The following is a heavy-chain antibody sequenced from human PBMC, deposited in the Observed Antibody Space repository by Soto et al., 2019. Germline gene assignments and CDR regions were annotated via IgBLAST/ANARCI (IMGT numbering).Heavy chain of an antibody. J-gene: IGHJ4*02. V-gene: IGHV3-23*01. CDR1: GFTFSSYA. D-gene: IGHD2-15*01. CDR3: AKDRRDIVVVVAAPRYYFDY. CDR2: ISGSGGST. Sequence: SGGSLRLSCAASGFTFSSYAMSWVRQAPGKGLEWVSAISGSGGSTYYADSVKGRFTISRDNSKNTLYLQMNSLRAEDTAVYYCAKDRRDIVVVVAAPRYYFDYWGQGTLVTVSS.